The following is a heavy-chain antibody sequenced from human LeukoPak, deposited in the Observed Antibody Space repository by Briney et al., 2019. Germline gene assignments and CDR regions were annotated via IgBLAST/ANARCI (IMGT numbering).Heavy chain of an antibody. V-gene: IGHV3-30*02. J-gene: IGHJ4*02. CDR3: ARELYYYDSRIDY. CDR1: GFTFSSHG. D-gene: IGHD3-22*01. Sequence: PGGSLRLSCAASGFTFSSHGMHWVRQAPGKGLEWVAFIRYDGSNKYYADSVKGRFTISRDNSRNTLYLQMNSLRAEDTAVYYCARELYYYDSRIDYWGQGTLVTVSS. CDR2: IRYDGSNK.